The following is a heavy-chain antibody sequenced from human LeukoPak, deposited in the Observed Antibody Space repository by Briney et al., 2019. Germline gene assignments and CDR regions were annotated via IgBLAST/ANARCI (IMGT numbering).Heavy chain of an antibody. CDR2: IYYSGST. D-gene: IGHD3-22*01. CDR3: ARGPLSIYDSSGYSFDY. Sequence: SETLSLTCTVSGGSISSGDYYWSWIRQPPGKGLEWIGYIYYSGSTYYNPSLKSRVTISVDTSKNQFSLKLGSVTAADTAVYYCARGPLSIYDSSGYSFDYWGQGTLVTVSS. CDR1: GGSISSGDYY. J-gene: IGHJ4*02. V-gene: IGHV4-30-4*01.